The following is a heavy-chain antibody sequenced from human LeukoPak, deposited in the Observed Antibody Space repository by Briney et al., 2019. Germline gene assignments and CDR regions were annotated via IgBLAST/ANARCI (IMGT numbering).Heavy chain of an antibody. CDR2: ISSSSSYI. J-gene: IGHJ3*02. D-gene: IGHD3-22*01. Sequence: PGGSLRLSCAASGFTFSSYSMNWVRQAPGKGLEWVSSISSSSSYIYYADSVKGRFTISRDNAKNSLYLQMNSLRAEDTAVYYCARDSYYDSSGYYYTDAFDIWGQGTMVTVSS. CDR3: ARDSYYDSSGYYYTDAFDI. V-gene: IGHV3-21*01. CDR1: GFTFSSYS.